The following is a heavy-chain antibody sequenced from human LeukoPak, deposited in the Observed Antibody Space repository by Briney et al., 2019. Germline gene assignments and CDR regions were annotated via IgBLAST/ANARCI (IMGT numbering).Heavy chain of an antibody. Sequence: GGSLRLSCAASGFTISSYSMNWVRQAPGKGLEWISYIISSSGGIYYADSMKGRFTISRDNAKKSLYLQMTSLRDEDTAVYYFAREGYYGAFDIWGQGTMVTVSS. V-gene: IGHV3-48*02. D-gene: IGHD3-10*01. CDR2: IISSSGGI. J-gene: IGHJ3*02. CDR3: AREGYYGAFDI. CDR1: GFTISSYS.